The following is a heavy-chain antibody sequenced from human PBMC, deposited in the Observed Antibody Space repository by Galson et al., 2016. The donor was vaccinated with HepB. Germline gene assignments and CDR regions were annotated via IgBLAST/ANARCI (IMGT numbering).Heavy chain of an antibody. V-gene: IGHV6-1*01. CDR2: TYYRSKWYY. D-gene: IGHD6-13*01. J-gene: IGHJ4*02. CDR1: GDSVSSNSAA. Sequence: CAISGDSVSSNSAAWNWIRQSPSRGLEWLGRTYYRSKWYYGYAVSVKSRITINADTSKNQFSLQLNSVTPEDSAVYYCARDGPSRSWHLDYWGQGTLVTVSS. CDR3: ARDGPSRSWHLDY.